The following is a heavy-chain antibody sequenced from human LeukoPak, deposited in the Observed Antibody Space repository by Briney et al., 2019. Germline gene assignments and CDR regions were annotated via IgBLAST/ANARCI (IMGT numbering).Heavy chain of an antibody. Sequence: GGSLRLSCAASGFTFSSYSMNWVRQAPGKGLEWVSFISSSSSYIYYADSLKGRFTISRDNAKNSLYLQMNSLRAEDTAVYYCAKDSSGYYTTYFDYWGQGTLVTVSS. V-gene: IGHV3-21*01. CDR3: AKDSSGYYTTYFDY. CDR2: ISSSSSYI. D-gene: IGHD3-22*01. CDR1: GFTFSSYS. J-gene: IGHJ4*02.